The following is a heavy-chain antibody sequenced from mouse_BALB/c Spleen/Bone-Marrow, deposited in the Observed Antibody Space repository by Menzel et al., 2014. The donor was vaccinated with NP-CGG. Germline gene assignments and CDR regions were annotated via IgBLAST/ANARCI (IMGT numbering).Heavy chain of an antibody. CDR1: GFTFSNYW. CDR3: TTGFAY. J-gene: IGHJ3*01. CDR2: IRLKSNNYAT. V-gene: IGHV6-6*02. Sequence: EVKLQESGGGLVRPGGSMKLSCVASGFTFSNYWMNWVRQSPEKGLEWVAEIRLKSNNYATHYAESVKGRFTISRDDSKGSVYLQMNNLRAEDTGIYYCTTGFAYWGQGTLVTVSA.